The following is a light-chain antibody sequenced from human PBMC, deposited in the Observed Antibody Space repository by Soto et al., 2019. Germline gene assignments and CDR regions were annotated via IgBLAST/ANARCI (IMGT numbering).Light chain of an antibody. J-gene: IGKJ4*01. CDR1: QSVSNNY. V-gene: IGKV3-20*01. Sequence: IVLTQSPGTLSLSPGERATLSCRASQSVSNNYLAWYQQKRGQAPRLLVYGASTRATGIPDRFSGSGSGIDFTLTISRLEPEDFAVYYCQQYGRSLSFGGGTEVEIK. CDR3: QQYGRSLS. CDR2: GAS.